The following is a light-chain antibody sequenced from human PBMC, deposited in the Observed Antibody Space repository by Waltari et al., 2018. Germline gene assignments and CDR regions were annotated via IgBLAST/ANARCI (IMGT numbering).Light chain of an antibody. CDR2: NNS. V-gene: IGLV1-44*01. J-gene: IGLJ1*01. Sequence: QSVLTQPPSASGTPGQRVTIPCSGSNSTLGSNTATRYQQLPGTAPKLLIYNNSQRPSGVPDRFSGSNSGTSASLAISGLQSEDEGAYYCAAWDDSLNGFYVFGTGTKVTVL. CDR1: NSTLGSNT. CDR3: AAWDDSLNGFYV.